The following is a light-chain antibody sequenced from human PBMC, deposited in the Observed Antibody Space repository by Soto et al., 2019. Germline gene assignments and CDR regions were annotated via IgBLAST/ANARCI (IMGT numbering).Light chain of an antibody. Sequence: DIQMTQSPSSLSASVGDRVTITCRASQSISSYLNWYQQKPGKAPKLLIYAESRLQSGVPSRFSGSGSGTDVTLTIRSLQPEDFATYYFQLSYSTPPTFGQGTKVEIK. J-gene: IGKJ1*01. CDR1: QSISSY. V-gene: IGKV1-39*01. CDR2: AES. CDR3: QLSYSTPPT.